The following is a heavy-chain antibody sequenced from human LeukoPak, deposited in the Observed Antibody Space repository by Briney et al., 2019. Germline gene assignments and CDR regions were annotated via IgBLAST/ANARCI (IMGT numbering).Heavy chain of an antibody. D-gene: IGHD1-26*01. Sequence: PSETLSLTCTVSGGSISSSDYYWGWIRHPPGKGLEWIGSIYHSGNTYYNPSLKSRVTISVDKSKNQFSLKVSSVTAADTAVYYCARLEWEVLSFDYWGQGNLVTVSS. CDR1: GGSISSSDYY. J-gene: IGHJ4*02. V-gene: IGHV4-39*01. CDR2: IYHSGNT. CDR3: ARLEWEVLSFDY.